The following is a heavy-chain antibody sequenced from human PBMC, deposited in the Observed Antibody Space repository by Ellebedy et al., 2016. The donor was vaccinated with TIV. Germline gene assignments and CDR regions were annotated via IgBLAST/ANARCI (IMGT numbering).Heavy chain of an antibody. CDR1: GFTFSSYA. CDR2: ISGSGGST. V-gene: IGHV3-23*01. CDR3: AKDLSIAAVGGSNWFDP. J-gene: IGHJ5*02. D-gene: IGHD6-13*01. Sequence: GGSLRLSXAASGFTFSSYAMSWVRQAPGKGLEWVSAISGSGGSTYYADSVKGRFTISRDNSKNTLYLQMNSLRAEDTAVYYCAKDLSIAAVGGSNWFDPWGQGTLVTVSS.